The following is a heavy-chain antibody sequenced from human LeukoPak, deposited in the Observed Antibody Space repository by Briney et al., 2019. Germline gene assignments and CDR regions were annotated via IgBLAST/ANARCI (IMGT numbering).Heavy chain of an antibody. CDR1: GFTFSSYG. Sequence: GGSLRLSCAASGFTFSSYGMHWVRQAPGKGLEWVAVISYDGSNKYYADSVKGRFTISRDNSKNTLYLQMNSLRAEDTAVYYCAKARGYCSSTSCYGSPYLDYWGQGTLVTVSS. V-gene: IGHV3-30*18. D-gene: IGHD2-2*01. J-gene: IGHJ4*02. CDR3: AKARGYCSSTSCYGSPYLDY. CDR2: ISYDGSNK.